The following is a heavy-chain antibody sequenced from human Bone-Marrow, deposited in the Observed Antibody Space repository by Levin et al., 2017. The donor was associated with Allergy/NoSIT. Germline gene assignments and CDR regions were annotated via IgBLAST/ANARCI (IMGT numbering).Heavy chain of an antibody. J-gene: IGHJ4*02. V-gene: IGHV5-51*01. CDR2: IYPGDSDT. CDR3: ARQSNLGELSSPFYF. D-gene: IGHD3-16*02. CDR1: GYSFTSHW. Sequence: SGGSLRLSCKGSGYSFTSHWIGWVRQMPGKGLEWMGIIYPGDSDTRYSPSFQGQVTISADRSISTAYLQWSSLKASDTAIYYCARQSNLGELSSPFYFWGQGTLVTVSS.